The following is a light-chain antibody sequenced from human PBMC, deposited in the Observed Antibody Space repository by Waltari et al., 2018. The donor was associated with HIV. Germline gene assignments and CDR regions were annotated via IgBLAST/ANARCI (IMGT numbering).Light chain of an antibody. V-gene: IGLV3-25*03. CDR3: QSADSGGTWDVV. J-gene: IGLJ2*01. CDR2: KDN. CDR1: VLPKRY. Sequence: SYELTQIPSVSVSPGQTARITCSGDVLPKRYAYWYQQKPGQAPVLMISKDNERPSGTPERFSGSSSGTTVTLTISGVQAEDEADYYCQSADSGGTWDVVFGGGTKLTVL.